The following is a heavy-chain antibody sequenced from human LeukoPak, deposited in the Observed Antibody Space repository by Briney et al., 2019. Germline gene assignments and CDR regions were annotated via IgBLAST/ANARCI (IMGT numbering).Heavy chain of an antibody. Sequence: GGSLRLSCAASGFSFSNYGMTWVRQAPGKGLEWVSAIGSAGINSYYADSVRGRFTISRDNSKDMLYLQMSSLTVEGTAEYFCATSRGYIDNWGQGALVIVSS. D-gene: IGHD3-16*01. CDR2: IGSAGINS. V-gene: IGHV3-23*05. CDR3: ATSRGYIDN. J-gene: IGHJ4*02. CDR1: GFSFSNYG.